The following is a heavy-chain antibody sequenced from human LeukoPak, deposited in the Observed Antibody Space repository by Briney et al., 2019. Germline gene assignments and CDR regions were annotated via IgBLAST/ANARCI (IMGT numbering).Heavy chain of an antibody. J-gene: IGHJ4*02. Sequence: ASVKVSCKASGYTFTSYGISWVRQAPGQGLEWMGWISAYNGNTNYAQKLQGRVTMTTDTSTSTAYMELRSLRSDDTAVYYCARDREGSYGVRLRGFDYWGQGTLVTVSS. CDR2: ISAYNGNT. V-gene: IGHV1-18*01. D-gene: IGHD4-17*01. CDR1: GYTFTSYG. CDR3: ARDREGSYGVRLRGFDY.